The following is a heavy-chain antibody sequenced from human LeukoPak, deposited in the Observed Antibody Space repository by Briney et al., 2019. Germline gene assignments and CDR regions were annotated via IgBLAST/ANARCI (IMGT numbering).Heavy chain of an antibody. CDR1: GGTFSSYA. CDR2: IIPIFGTA. V-gene: IGHV1-69*01. D-gene: IGHD2-15*01. J-gene: IGHJ4*02. Sequence: ASVKVSCKASGGTFSSYAVSWVRQAPGQGLEWMGGIIPIFGTANYAQKSQGRVTITADESTSTAYMELSRLRSDDTAVYYCARDRTDCSGGSCYLFDYWGQGTLVTASS. CDR3: ARDRTDCSGGSCYLFDY.